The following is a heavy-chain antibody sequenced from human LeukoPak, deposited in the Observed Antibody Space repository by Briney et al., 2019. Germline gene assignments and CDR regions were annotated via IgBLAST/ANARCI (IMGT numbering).Heavy chain of an antibody. CDR2: IYYSGST. D-gene: IGHD3-3*01. CDR1: GGSISSYY. V-gene: IGHV4-59*12. J-gene: IGHJ3*02. Sequence: PSETLSLTCTVSGGSISSYYWSWIRQPPGKGLEWIGYIYYSGSTNYNPSLKSRVTISVDKSKNQFSLKLSSVTAADTAVYYCARAPFGKAFDIWGQGTMVTVSS. CDR3: ARAPFGKAFDI.